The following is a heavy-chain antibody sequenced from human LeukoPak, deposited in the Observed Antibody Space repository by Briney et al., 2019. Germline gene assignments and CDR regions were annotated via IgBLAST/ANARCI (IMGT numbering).Heavy chain of an antibody. CDR1: GYTFTGYY. Sequence: ASVKVSCKASGYTFTGYYMHWVRQAPGQGLEWMGWINPNSSGTNYAQKFQGRVTVTRDTSISTAYMELSRLRSDDTAVYYCARGVVAGPLFYFDYWGQGTLVTVSS. CDR3: ARGVVAGPLFYFDY. CDR2: INPNSSGT. J-gene: IGHJ4*02. D-gene: IGHD6-19*01. V-gene: IGHV1-2*02.